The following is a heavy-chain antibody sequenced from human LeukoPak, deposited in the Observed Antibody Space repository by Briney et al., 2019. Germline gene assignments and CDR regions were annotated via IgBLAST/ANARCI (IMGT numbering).Heavy chain of an antibody. V-gene: IGHV4-30-2*05. J-gene: IGHJ3*02. CDR1: GGSISSGGYS. D-gene: IGHD1-14*01. CDR2: IYYSGST. Sequence: RASQTLSLTCAVSGGSISSGGYSWSWIRQPPGKGLEWIGYIYYSGSTYYNPSLKSRVTISVDTSKNQFSLKLSSVTAADTAVYYCARVGIGRAFDIWGQGTMVTVSS. CDR3: ARVGIGRAFDI.